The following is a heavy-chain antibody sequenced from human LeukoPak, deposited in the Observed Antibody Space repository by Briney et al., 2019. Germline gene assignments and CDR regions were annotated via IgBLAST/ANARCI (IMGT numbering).Heavy chain of an antibody. D-gene: IGHD4-23*01. CDR1: GFTFSPYA. V-gene: IGHV3-23*01. CDR2: ISGSGGST. CDR3: ARGTEDYGGSPDATIRRPFAI. Sequence: QTGGSLRLSCGASGFTFSPYAMSWVRQAPGKGLEWVSGISGSGGSTYFADSVKGRFTISRDNSKNTLYLQMNSLRADDTAVYYCARGTEDYGGSPDATIRRPFAIWGQGTLVTVST. J-gene: IGHJ3*02.